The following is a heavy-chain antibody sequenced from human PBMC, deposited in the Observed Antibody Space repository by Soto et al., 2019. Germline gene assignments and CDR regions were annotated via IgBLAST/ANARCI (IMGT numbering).Heavy chain of an antibody. D-gene: IGHD2-8*02. CDR2: INHSGST. CDR3: ATGPGTGEIDF. J-gene: IGHJ4*02. Sequence: SETLSLTCDVYGGYISGNYWSWIRQPPGKGMEWIGEINHSGSTNYNPSLKSRVTISVDTSKNQFSLKLTSVTAADTAVYYCATGPGTGEIDFWGQGTLVPVSS. V-gene: IGHV4-34*01. CDR1: GGYISGNY.